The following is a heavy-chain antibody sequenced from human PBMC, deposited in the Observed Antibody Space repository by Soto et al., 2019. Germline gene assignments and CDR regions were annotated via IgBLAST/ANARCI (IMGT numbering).Heavy chain of an antibody. Sequence: GGSLRLSCAASGFTFNNYAMNWVRQAPGKGLEWVATISNTGGGTYYADSVKGRFTISRDNSKNTLYLQMNSLRVEDTAVYYSEKDTPATNFYTWGQENQLTISS. CDR1: GFTFNNYA. J-gene: IGHJ4*02. CDR2: ISNTGGGT. CDR3: EKDTPATNFYT. V-gene: IGHV3-23*01. D-gene: IGHD3-3*01.